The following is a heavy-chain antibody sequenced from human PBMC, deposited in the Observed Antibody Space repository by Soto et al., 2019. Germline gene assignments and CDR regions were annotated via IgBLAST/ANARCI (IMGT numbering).Heavy chain of an antibody. J-gene: IGHJ4*02. CDR1: GDSVSSNSAA. D-gene: IGHD3-10*01. CDR2: TYYRSKWYN. V-gene: IGHV6-1*01. Sequence: PSQTLSLTCAISGDSVSSNSAAWNWIRQSPSRGLEWLGRTYYRSKWYNDYAVSVKSRITINPDTSKNQFSLQLNSVTPEDTAVYHCERGGMGLEIRITMVRGVIIPLYLYFHYWGEGTMVTV. CDR3: ERGGMGLEIRITMVRGVIIPLYLYFHY.